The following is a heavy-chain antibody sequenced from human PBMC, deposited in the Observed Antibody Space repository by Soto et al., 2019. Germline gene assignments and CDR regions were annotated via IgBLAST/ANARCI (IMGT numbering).Heavy chain of an antibody. V-gene: IGHV3-23*01. J-gene: IGHJ6*02. CDR2: ISGGGGST. D-gene: IGHD6-13*01. CDR1: GFTFSSYA. Sequence: GESLKISCAASGFTFSSYAMSWVRQAPGKGLEWVSAISGGGGSTYFADSVKGRFTISRDNSKNTVHLQMNSLRAEDTAVYYCAKAIAAAGRVTSYYYYYYGMDVWGQGTTVTVSS. CDR3: AKAIAAAGRVTSYYYYYYGMDV.